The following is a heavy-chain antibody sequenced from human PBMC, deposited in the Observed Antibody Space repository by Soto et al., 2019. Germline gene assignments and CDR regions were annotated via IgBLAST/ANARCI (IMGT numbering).Heavy chain of an antibody. CDR1: VGSISSSSYY. D-gene: IGHD2-15*01. Sequence: PSETLSLTCTFSVGSISSSSYYCGWVGQPPWKGLEWIGSIYYSGSTYYNPSLKSRVTISVDTSKNQFSLKLSSVTAADTAVYYCASSNIVVVVAATRKDAFDILGQGTMVNVSS. J-gene: IGHJ3*02. CDR2: IYYSGST. CDR3: ASSNIVVVVAATRKDAFDI. V-gene: IGHV4-39*01.